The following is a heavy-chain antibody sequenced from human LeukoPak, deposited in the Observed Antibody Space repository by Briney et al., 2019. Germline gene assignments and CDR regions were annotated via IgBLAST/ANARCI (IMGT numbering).Heavy chain of an antibody. J-gene: IGHJ4*02. CDR2: IYYSGST. V-gene: IGHV4-31*03. D-gene: IGHD5-18*01. Sequence: SETLSLTCTVSGGSISSGGYYWSWIRQHPGKGLEWIGYIYYSGSTYYNPSLKSRVTTSVDTSKNQFSLKLSSVTAADTAVYYCARSLDTAMVYGYWGQGTLVTVSS. CDR1: GGSISSGGYY. CDR3: ARSLDTAMVYGY.